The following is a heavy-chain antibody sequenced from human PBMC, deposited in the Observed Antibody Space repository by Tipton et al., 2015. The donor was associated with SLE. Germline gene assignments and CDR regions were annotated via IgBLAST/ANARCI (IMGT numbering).Heavy chain of an antibody. Sequence: TLSLTCNVSGGSISSSICYWNWIRQPPGKGLECIGEIDDSGSPNYNPSLKSRVTISLDTSKNQFSLKLSSVTAADTAVYYCARGLYYSDTSGYYSLLDYWGHGSRVTASS. V-gene: IGHV4-39*07. D-gene: IGHD3-22*01. CDR1: GGSISSSICY. CDR3: ARGLYYSDTSGYYSLLDY. CDR2: IDDSGSP. J-gene: IGHJ4*01.